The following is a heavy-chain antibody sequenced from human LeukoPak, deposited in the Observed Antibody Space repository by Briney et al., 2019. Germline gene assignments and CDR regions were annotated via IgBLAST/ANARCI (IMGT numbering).Heavy chain of an antibody. D-gene: IGHD2-15*01. CDR3: AKDSGFCSGGSCYSGYFDY. Sequence: PGGSLRLSCAASGFTFSSYAMSWVRQAPGKGLEWVSAISGGGGRTYYADSVKGRFTISRDNSKNTLYLQMNSLRAEDTAVYYCAKDSGFCSGGSCYSGYFDYWGQGTLVTVSS. CDR1: GFTFSSYA. V-gene: IGHV3-23*01. CDR2: ISGGGGRT. J-gene: IGHJ4*02.